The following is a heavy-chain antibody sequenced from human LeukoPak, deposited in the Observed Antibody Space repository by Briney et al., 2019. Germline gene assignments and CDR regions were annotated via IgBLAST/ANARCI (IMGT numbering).Heavy chain of an antibody. CDR1: GFTFSDYF. D-gene: IGHD3-16*01. Sequence: GGSLRLSCAASGFTFSDYFMSWIRQAPGKGLEWVSCISSSGFTIYYGDSVKGRFTISRDNAYNSLVLQMNSLRVEDAAVYYCARHGVRHVLDWYFPLWGRGTLVAVSS. V-gene: IGHV3-11*01. CDR3: ARHGVRHVLDWYFPL. J-gene: IGHJ2*01. CDR2: ISSSGFTI.